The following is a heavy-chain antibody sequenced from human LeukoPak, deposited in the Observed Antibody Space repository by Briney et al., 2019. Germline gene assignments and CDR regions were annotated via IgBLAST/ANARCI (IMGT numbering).Heavy chain of an antibody. V-gene: IGHV3-23*01. Sequence: GGSLRLSCAASGFTFRSYAMSWVRQAPGKGLEWVSAISGSGGSTYYADSVKGRFTISREIAKNSLYLQMNSLRDEDTAVYYCARDPEALDYWGQGTLVTVSS. J-gene: IGHJ4*02. CDR1: GFTFRSYA. CDR2: ISGSGGST. CDR3: ARDPEALDY.